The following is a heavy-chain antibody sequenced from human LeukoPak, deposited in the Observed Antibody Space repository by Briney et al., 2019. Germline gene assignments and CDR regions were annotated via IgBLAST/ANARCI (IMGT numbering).Heavy chain of an antibody. CDR1: GYSFTSYW. V-gene: IGHV5-51*01. J-gene: IGHJ5*02. Sequence: GESLKISCKGSGYSFTSYWIGWVRQMPGKGLEWMGIIYPGDSDTRYSPSFQGQVTISADKSISTAYLQWSSLKASDTAMYYCARRAFGYCSSTSCPANWFDPWGQGTLVTVSS. CDR3: ARRAFGYCSSTSCPANWFDP. D-gene: IGHD2-2*03. CDR2: IYPGDSDT.